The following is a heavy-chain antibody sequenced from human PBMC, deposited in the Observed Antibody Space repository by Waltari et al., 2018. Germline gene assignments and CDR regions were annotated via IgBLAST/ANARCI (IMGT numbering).Heavy chain of an antibody. CDR3: ARSRDREPSGPGY. Sequence: EVQLVESGGGLVQPGGSLRLSCAASGVTFGSYWMYWVRQAPGKGLVWVSRINSDESSTSYADSVKGRFTISRDNAKNTLYLQMNSLRAEDTAVYYCARSRDREPSGPGYWGQGTLVTVSS. CDR2: INSDESST. J-gene: IGHJ4*02. V-gene: IGHV3-74*01. D-gene: IGHD1-1*01. CDR1: GVTFGSYW.